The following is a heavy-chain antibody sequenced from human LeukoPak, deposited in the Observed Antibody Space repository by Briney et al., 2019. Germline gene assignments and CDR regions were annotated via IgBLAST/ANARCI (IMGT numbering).Heavy chain of an antibody. CDR1: GFTFRDYA. J-gene: IGHJ4*02. Sequence: VASLRLSCGASGFTFRDYAMSWVRQAPGKGLEWVSTISKSGDWTYYADSVKGRFTASRDNSKNTLYVQMSSLRAGDTAVYYCAKMSGWELENYFFDYWGQGTLVTVSS. V-gene: IGHV3-23*01. CDR2: ISKSGDWT. D-gene: IGHD1-26*01. CDR3: AKMSGWELENYFFDY.